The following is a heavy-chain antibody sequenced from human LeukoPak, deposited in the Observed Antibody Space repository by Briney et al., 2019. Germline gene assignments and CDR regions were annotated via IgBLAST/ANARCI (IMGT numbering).Heavy chain of an antibody. D-gene: IGHD6-13*01. CDR2: INPNSGGT. J-gene: IGHJ4*02. CDR3: AREQLGPETQFDY. V-gene: IGHV1-2*06. CDR1: GYTFTGYY. Sequence: ASVKVSCKASGYTFTGYYMHWVRQAPGQGLEWMGRINPNSGGTNYAHKVQGRVTMTTDTSTSTAYMELRSLRSDDTAVYYCAREQLGPETQFDYWGQGTLVTVSS.